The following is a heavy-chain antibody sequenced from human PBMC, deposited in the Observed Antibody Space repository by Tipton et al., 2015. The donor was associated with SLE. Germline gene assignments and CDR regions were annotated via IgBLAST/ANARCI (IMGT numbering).Heavy chain of an antibody. J-gene: IGHJ4*02. CDR3: ARGRRDYIVVLPPEDY. V-gene: IGHV3-7*01. CDR2: IKEDGSEK. Sequence: GSLRLSCAASGFMFRSYCMSWVRQAPGKGLEWVANIKEDGSEKYYVDSVKGRFTISKDNANNSLYLQMNSLRVEDTAVYYCARGRRDYIVVLPPEDYWGQGALVTVSS. D-gene: IGHD2-2*01. CDR1: GFMFRSYC.